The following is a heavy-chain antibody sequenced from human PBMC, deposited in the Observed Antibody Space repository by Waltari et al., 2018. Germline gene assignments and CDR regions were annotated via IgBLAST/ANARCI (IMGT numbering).Heavy chain of an antibody. J-gene: IGHJ4*02. CDR2: SRAYNGNT. D-gene: IGHD5-12*01. Sequence: QVQLVQSGAEVKKPGASVKVSCKASGYTFTSYGISWVRQAPGQGLEWMGWSRAYNGNTNYAQKLQGRVTMTTDTSTSTAYIELRSLRSDDTAVYYCARARGARGNFFDYWGQGTLVTVSS. CDR1: GYTFTSYG. CDR3: ARARGARGNFFDY. V-gene: IGHV1-18*01.